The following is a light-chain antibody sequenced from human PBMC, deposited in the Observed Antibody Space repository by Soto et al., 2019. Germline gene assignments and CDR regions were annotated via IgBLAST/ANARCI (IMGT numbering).Light chain of an antibody. J-gene: IGLJ1*01. CDR2: DVS. CDR3: CSYAGSYPYV. V-gene: IGLV2-11*01. Sequence: QSALTQPRSVSGSPGQSGTISCTGTSSDVGGYNFVSWYQQHPGNAPKRVIYDVSKRPSGVPDRFSGSKSGNTAALTISGLQADDEADYYCCSYAGSYPYVFGTGTKLTVL. CDR1: SSDVGGYNF.